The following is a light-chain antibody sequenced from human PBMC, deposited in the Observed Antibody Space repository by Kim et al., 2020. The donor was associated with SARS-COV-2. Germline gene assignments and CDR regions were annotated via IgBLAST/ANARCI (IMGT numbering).Light chain of an antibody. CDR1: QSINNNY. Sequence: PGENATPPSSASQSINNNYLAWYQHKPGQAPRLLIYGASSRATGIPDRFTGSGSGTDFTLTISRLEPEDSAAYYCKQYTNAPRTFGQGTKVDIK. V-gene: IGKV3-20*01. J-gene: IGKJ1*01. CDR2: GAS. CDR3: KQYTNAPRT.